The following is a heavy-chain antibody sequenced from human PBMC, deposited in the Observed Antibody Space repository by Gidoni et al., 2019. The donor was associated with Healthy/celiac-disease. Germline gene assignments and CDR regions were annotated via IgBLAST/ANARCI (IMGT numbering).Heavy chain of an antibody. D-gene: IGHD6-19*01. CDR2: IKQDGSEK. Sequence: EVQLVESGGGLVQPGGSLRLSCAASGFTFSSYWMSWVRQAPGKGLEWVANIKQDGSEKYYVDSVKGRFTISRDNAKNSLYLQMNSLRAEDTAVYYCARARPPRSGWYWYYGMDVWGQGTTVTVSS. CDR1: GFTFSSYW. J-gene: IGHJ6*02. V-gene: IGHV3-7*03. CDR3: ARARPPRSGWYWYYGMDV.